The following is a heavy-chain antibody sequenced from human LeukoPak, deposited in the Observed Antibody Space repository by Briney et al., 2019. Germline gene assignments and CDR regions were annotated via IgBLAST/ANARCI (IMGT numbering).Heavy chain of an antibody. Sequence: PGGSLRLSCAASGFTFSSNVMHWVRQAPGKGLEWVAVISHDGNNKNYADSVKGRFTISRDNSKNTLYLQMNSLRAEDTAVYYCARAEYYYDSSGYYPGFDYWGQGTLVTVSS. CDR1: GFTFSSNV. CDR2: ISHDGNNK. V-gene: IGHV3-30*14. D-gene: IGHD3-22*01. CDR3: ARAEYYYDSSGYYPGFDY. J-gene: IGHJ4*02.